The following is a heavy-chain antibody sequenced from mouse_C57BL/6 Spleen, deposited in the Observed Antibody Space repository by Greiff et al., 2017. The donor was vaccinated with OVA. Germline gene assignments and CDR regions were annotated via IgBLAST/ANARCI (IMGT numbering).Heavy chain of an antibody. CDR2: IDPSDSET. CDR1: GYTFTSYW. J-gene: IGHJ1*03. D-gene: IGHD2-5*01. V-gene: IGHV1-52*01. Sequence: QVQLQQPGAELVRPGSSVKLSCKASGYTFTSYWMHWVKQRPIQGLEWIGNIDPSDSETHYNQKFKDKATLTVDKSSSTAYMQLSSLTSEDSAVYYGAREGSNYVGYFDVWGTGTTVTVSS. CDR3: AREGSNYVGYFDV.